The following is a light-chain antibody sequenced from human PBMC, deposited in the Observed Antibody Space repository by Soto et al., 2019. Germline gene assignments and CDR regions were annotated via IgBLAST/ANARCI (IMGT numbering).Light chain of an antibody. J-gene: IGKJ1*01. CDR3: QQYNSYPST. Sequence: EIEMTQSPSTLTASVGNRVTITCRASQSISSWLAWYQQKPGKAPNLLIYQASRLESGVPSRFSGSGSGTEFTLTISSLQPDDFATYYCQQYNSYPSTFGQGTKVDIK. CDR1: QSISSW. CDR2: QAS. V-gene: IGKV1-5*03.